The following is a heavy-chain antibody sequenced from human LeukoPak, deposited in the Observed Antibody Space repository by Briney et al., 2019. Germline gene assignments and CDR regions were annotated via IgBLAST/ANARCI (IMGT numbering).Heavy chain of an antibody. J-gene: IGHJ6*02. V-gene: IGHV3-30*04. CDR3: TTCSGSYPLPYYGMDV. Sequence: GRSLRLSCAASGFTFSSYAMHWVRQAPGKGPEWVAVISYDGSNKYYADSVKGRFTISRDNSKNTLYLQMNSLRAEDTAVYYCTTCSGSYPLPYYGMDVWGQGTTVTVSS. CDR2: ISYDGSNK. CDR1: GFTFSSYA. D-gene: IGHD1-26*01.